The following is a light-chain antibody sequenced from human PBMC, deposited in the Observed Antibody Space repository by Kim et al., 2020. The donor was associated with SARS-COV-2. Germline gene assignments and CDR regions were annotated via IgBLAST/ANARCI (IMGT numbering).Light chain of an antibody. CDR3: MQTTHWPPYT. J-gene: IGKJ2*01. CDR2: KVS. Sequence: DVDVSQSTLPLPHTFAPPPPIPRGSTQPLTHRGGNTYLIWFQQRPGQSPRRLIYKVSKRDSGVPDRFSGSGSGTDFTLKISRVEAEDVGVYYCMQTTHWPPYTFGQGTKLEI. V-gene: IGKV2-30*02. CDR1: QPLTHRGGNTY.